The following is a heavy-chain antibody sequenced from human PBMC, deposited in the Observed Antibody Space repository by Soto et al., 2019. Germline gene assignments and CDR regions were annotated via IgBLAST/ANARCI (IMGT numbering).Heavy chain of an antibody. J-gene: IGHJ4*02. CDR3: AREER. V-gene: IGHV3-7*01. CDR1: GFSFYNYW. Sequence: SGGSLRLSCAASGFSFYNYWMSWVRQAPGKGLEWVANIKEDGSEKYYVGSVKGRFTISRDNAKNSLYLQMDSLRAEDTAVYYCAREERWGQGTLVTVSS. CDR2: IKEDGSEK.